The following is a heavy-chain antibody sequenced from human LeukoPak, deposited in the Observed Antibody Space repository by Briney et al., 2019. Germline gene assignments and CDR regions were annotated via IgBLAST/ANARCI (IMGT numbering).Heavy chain of an antibody. CDR2: INPNSGGT. Sequence: ASVKVSCKASGYTFTGYYMHWVRQAPGQGLEWMGWINPNSGGTNYAQKFQGRVTMTRDTSISTAYMELSRLRSDDTAVYYCARDLYVQTYYYYYMDVWGKGTTVIVSS. V-gene: IGHV1-2*02. CDR1: GYTFTGYY. J-gene: IGHJ6*03. CDR3: ARDLYVQTYYYYYMDV. D-gene: IGHD3-16*01.